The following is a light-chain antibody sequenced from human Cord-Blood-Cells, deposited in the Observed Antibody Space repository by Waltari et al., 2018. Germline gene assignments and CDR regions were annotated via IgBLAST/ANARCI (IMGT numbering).Light chain of an antibody. CDR1: SSDVGDYNY. J-gene: IGLJ3*02. CDR2: DVS. Sequence: QSALTQPASVSGSPGQSITISCTGTSSDVGDYNYVSWYQQHPGKAPKLMIYDVSNRPSGVSNRFSGSKSGNTASLTISGLQAEDEADYCCSSYTSSSTWVFGGGTKLTVL. V-gene: IGLV2-14*03. CDR3: SSYTSSSTWV.